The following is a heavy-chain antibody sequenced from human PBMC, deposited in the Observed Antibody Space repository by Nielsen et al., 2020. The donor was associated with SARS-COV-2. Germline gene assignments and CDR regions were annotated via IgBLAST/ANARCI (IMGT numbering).Heavy chain of an antibody. J-gene: IGHJ4*02. CDR3: TRVQYCSSSSCYGGFDY. CDR2: IYSGGST. Sequence: GESLKISCAASGFTVSSNYMSWVRQAPGKGLEWVSVIYSGGSTYYADSVKGRFTISRDNAKNSLYLQMNSLRAEDTAVYYCTRVQYCSSSSCYGGFDYWGQGTLVTVSS. V-gene: IGHV3-66*01. D-gene: IGHD2-2*01. CDR1: GFTVSSNY.